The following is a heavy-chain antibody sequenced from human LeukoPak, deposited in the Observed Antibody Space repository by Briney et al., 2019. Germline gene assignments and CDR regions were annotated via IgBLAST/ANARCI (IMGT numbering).Heavy chain of an antibody. CDR1: GFTFSSYW. J-gene: IGHJ6*03. CDR3: ARARCSSTSCYDYYYMDV. CDR2: IKQDGSEK. D-gene: IGHD2-2*01. V-gene: IGHV3-7*01. Sequence: GGSLRLSCAVSGFTFSSYWMSWVRQAPGKGLEWVANIKQDGSEKYYVDSVKGRFTISRDNAKNSLYLQMNSLRAEDTAVYYCARARCSSTSCYDYYYMDVWGKGTTVTVSS.